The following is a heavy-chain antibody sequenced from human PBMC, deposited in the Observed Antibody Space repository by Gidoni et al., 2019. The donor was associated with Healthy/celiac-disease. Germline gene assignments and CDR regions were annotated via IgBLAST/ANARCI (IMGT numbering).Heavy chain of an antibody. J-gene: IGHJ4*02. CDR2: ISYDGSNK. CDR3: ARDYYDSSGYYLPLDY. D-gene: IGHD3-22*01. V-gene: IGHV3-30*04. Sequence: HVQLVESGGGVVQPGRSLSLSCSASGFTFLSYAMHWVRQAPGKGLEWVAVISYDGSNKYYADSVKGRFTISRDNSKNTLYLQMNSLRAEDTAVYYCARDYYDSSGYYLPLDYWGQGTLVTVSS. CDR1: GFTFLSYA.